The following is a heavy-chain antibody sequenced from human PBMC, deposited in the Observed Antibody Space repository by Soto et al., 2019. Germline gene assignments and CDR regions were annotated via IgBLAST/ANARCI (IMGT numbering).Heavy chain of an antibody. CDR3: AREHDSSGYPARNDAFDI. Sequence: ASVKVSCKASGYTFTSYYMHWVRQAPGQGLEWMGIINPSGGSTSYAQKFQGRVTMTRDTSTSTVYMELSSLRSEDTAVYYCAREHDSSGYPARNDAFDIWGQGTMVTV. J-gene: IGHJ3*02. CDR2: INPSGGST. V-gene: IGHV1-46*01. CDR1: GYTFTSYY. D-gene: IGHD3-22*01.